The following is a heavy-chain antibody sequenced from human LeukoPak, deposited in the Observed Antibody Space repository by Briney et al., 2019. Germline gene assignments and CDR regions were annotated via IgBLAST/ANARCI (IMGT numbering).Heavy chain of an antibody. CDR3: ARDVSDYYDSSGLGNWFDP. CDR2: ISAYNGNT. CDR1: GYTFTSYG. V-gene: IGHV1-18*01. D-gene: IGHD3-22*01. Sequence: ASVKVSFKASGYTFTSYGISWVRQAPGQGLEWMGWISAYNGNTNYAQKLQGRVTMTTDTSTSTAYMELRSLRSDDTAVYYCARDVSDYYDSSGLGNWFDPWGQGTLVTVSS. J-gene: IGHJ5*02.